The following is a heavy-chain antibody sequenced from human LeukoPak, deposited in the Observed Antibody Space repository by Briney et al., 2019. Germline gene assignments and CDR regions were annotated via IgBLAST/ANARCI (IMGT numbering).Heavy chain of an antibody. CDR2: ISAYNGNT. CDR1: GGTFSSYA. CDR3: ARVNVRYYFDY. D-gene: IGHD2-8*01. Sequence: ASVKVSCKASGGTFSSYAISWVRQAPGQGLEWMGWISAYNGNTNYAQKLQGRVTMTTDTSTSTAYMELRSLRSDDTAVYYCARVNVRYYFDYWGQGTLVTVSS. V-gene: IGHV1-18*01. J-gene: IGHJ4*02.